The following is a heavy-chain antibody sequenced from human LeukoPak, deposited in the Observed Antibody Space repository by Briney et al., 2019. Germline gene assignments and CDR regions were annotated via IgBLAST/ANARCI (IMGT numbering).Heavy chain of an antibody. Sequence: SETLSLTCTVSGGSISSSSYYWGWIRQPPGKGLEWIGSIYYSGSTYYNPSLKSRVTISVDTSKNQFSLKLSSVTAADTAVYYCARAFWEFDYDYWGQGTLVTVSS. J-gene: IGHJ4*02. CDR1: GGSISSSSYY. CDR2: IYYSGST. CDR3: ARAFWEFDYDY. V-gene: IGHV4-39*07. D-gene: IGHD3-3*01.